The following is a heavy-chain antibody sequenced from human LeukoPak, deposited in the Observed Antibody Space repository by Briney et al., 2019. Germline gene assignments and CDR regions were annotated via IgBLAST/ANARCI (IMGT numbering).Heavy chain of an antibody. D-gene: IGHD2-2*01. Sequence: PSETLSLTCTVSGSSISSYYWSWIRQPAGKGLEWIGRIYTSGSTNYNPSLKSRVTMSVDTSKNQFSLKLSSVTAADTAVYYCARVRYCSSTSCRNYNWFDPWGQGTLVTVSS. CDR1: GSSISSYY. J-gene: IGHJ5*02. V-gene: IGHV4-4*07. CDR3: ARVRYCSSTSCRNYNWFDP. CDR2: IYTSGST.